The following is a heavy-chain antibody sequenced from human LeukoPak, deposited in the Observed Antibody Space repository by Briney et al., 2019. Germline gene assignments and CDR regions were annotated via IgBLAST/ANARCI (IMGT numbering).Heavy chain of an antibody. CDR1: GFTFSSYS. D-gene: IGHD6-19*01. V-gene: IGHV3-21*04. CDR2: ISSSSSYI. Sequence: GGSLRLSCAASGFTFSSYSMNWVRQAPGKGLEWVSSISSSSSYIYYADSVKGRFTISRDNAKNSLYLQMNSLRAEDTAVYYCAKSIGSGWYPYYFDYWGQGTLVTVSS. CDR3: AKSIGSGWYPYYFDY. J-gene: IGHJ4*02.